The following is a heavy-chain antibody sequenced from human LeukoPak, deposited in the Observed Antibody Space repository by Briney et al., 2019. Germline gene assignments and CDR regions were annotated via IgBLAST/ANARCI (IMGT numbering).Heavy chain of an antibody. Sequence: ASVKVSCKASGYTFTSYDINWVRQATGQGLEWMGWINPNSGGTNYAQKFQGRVTMTRDTSISTAYMELSRLRSDDTAVYYCARVSRTLAYCGGDCYFGYWGQGTLVTVSS. CDR1: GYTFTSYD. CDR2: INPNSGGT. V-gene: IGHV1-2*02. D-gene: IGHD2-21*02. CDR3: ARVSRTLAYCGGDCYFGY. J-gene: IGHJ4*02.